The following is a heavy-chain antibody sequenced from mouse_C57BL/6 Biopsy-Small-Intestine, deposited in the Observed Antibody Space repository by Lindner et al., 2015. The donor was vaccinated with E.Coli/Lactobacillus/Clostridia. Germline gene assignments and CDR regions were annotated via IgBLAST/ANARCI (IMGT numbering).Heavy chain of an antibody. CDR1: GYSFTDYN. Sequence: VQLQESGPELVKPGVSVKISCKASGYSFTDYNMNWVKQSNGKSLEWIGVINPNYGSTSYSQKFKAKATLTADQSSSTAYMQLNSLTSEDSAVYYCARHYAEGFAYWGQGTLVTVSA. V-gene: IGHV1-39*01. D-gene: IGHD1-1*01. J-gene: IGHJ3*01. CDR2: INPNYGST. CDR3: ARHYAEGFAY.